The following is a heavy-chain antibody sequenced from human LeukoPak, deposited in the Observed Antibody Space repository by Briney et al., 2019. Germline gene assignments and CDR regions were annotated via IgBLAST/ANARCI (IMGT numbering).Heavy chain of an antibody. D-gene: IGHD6-13*01. Sequence: GASVKVSCKASGYTFTSYGISWVRQAPRQGLEWMGWISAYSGNTNYVQKLQGRVTMTTDTSTSTAYMELRSLRSDDTAVYYCARDPPEEYSSSWYGTDFDYWGQGTLVTVSS. J-gene: IGHJ4*02. CDR1: GYTFTSYG. V-gene: IGHV1-18*01. CDR2: ISAYSGNT. CDR3: ARDPPEEYSSSWYGTDFDY.